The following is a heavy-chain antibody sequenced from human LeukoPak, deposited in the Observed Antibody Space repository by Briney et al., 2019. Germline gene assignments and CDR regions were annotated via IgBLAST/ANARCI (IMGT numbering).Heavy chain of an antibody. Sequence: GGSLRLSCAASGFTFSSLWMHWVRQVPGKEPVWVSYINSDGSHTAYADSVRGRFTISRDNAKNTLYLQMNSLRAEDTAVYFCVRGGYGSIDYWGQGTLVTVSS. J-gene: IGHJ4*02. D-gene: IGHD4-17*01. CDR1: GFTFSSLW. V-gene: IGHV3-74*01. CDR3: VRGGYGSIDY. CDR2: INSDGSHT.